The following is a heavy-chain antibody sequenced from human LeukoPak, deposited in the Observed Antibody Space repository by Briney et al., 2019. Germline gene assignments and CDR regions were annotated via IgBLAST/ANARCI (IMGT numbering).Heavy chain of an antibody. CDR3: ARVLGDGYYFDY. CDR1: GDSMRKWC. Sequence: SETLSLTCAVSGDSMRKWCWSWIRQPAGKGLERIGRIFATGDTNYNPSLKSRVAMSVDTSKNYFSLNLTSVTAADTAVYYCARVLGDGYYFDYWGQGTLVTVSS. V-gene: IGHV4-4*07. J-gene: IGHJ4*02. D-gene: IGHD3-16*01. CDR2: IFATGDT.